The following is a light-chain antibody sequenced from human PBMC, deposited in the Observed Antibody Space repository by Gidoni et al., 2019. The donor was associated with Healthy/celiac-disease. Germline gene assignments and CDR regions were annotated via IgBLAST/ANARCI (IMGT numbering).Light chain of an antibody. CDR2: DAS. J-gene: IGKJ4*01. Sequence: DIQMTQSPSSLSASVGDRVTITCQASQDISNYLNWYQQKPGQAPKLLIYDASNLETGVPSRFSGSGSGTDFTFTISSLQPEDIATYYCQQYYNLLTFGGGTKVEIK. V-gene: IGKV1-33*01. CDR3: QQYYNLLT. CDR1: QDISNY.